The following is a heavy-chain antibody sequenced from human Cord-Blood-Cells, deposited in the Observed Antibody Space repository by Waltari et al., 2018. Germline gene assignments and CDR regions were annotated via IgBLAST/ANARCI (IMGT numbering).Heavy chain of an antibody. CDR1: GFTFSSYS. Sequence: EVQLVESGGGVVQAGGSLRAACAAAGFTFSSYSMNGVRKAPGKGLERVSYISSSSSTIYSADSVKGRFTISRDNAKNSLYLQMNSLRDEDTAVYYCARGRGSDPWGQGTLVTVSS. CDR3: ARGRGSDP. CDR2: ISSSSSTI. J-gene: IGHJ5*02. D-gene: IGHD1-26*01. V-gene: IGHV3-48*02.